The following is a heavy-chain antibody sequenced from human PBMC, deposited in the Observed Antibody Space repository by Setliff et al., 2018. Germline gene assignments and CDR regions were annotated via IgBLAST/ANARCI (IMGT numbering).Heavy chain of an antibody. J-gene: IGHJ6*03. CDR1: GFTFSNYR. CDR3: AGDPPNSGWYYYYYMDV. D-gene: IGHD6-19*01. V-gene: IGHV3-33*08. Sequence: GESLKISCAASGFTFSNYRMHWVRQAPGKGLEWVAVIWHDGGNKYHADSVKGRFTISRDNSKNTVYLQMDNLRVDDTAVYYCAGDPPNSGWYYYYYMDVWGKGTTVTVSS. CDR2: IWHDGGNK.